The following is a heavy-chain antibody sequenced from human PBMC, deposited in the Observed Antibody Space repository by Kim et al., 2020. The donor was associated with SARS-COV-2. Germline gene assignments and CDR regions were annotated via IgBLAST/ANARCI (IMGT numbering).Heavy chain of an antibody. Sequence: GESLKISCKGSGYSFTSYLISWVRQMPGKGLEWMGRIDPSDSYTNYSPSFQGHVTISADKSISTAYLQWSSLKASDTAMYYCARLAVEPYWYFDLWGRGTLVTVSS. CDR3: ARLAVEPYWYFDL. CDR2: IDPSDSYT. D-gene: IGHD6-19*01. J-gene: IGHJ2*01. CDR1: GYSFTSYL. V-gene: IGHV5-10-1*01.